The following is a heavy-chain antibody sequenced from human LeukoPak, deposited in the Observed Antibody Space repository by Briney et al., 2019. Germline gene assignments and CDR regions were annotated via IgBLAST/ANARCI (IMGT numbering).Heavy chain of an antibody. CDR2: INHSGST. J-gene: IGHJ4*02. D-gene: IGHD4-17*01. CDR3: ASIGYGDYGF. V-gene: IGHV4-34*01. CDR1: GGSFSGYY. Sequence: SETLSLTCAVYGGSFSGYYWSWIRQPSGKGLEWIGEINHSGSTNYNPSLKSRVTISVDTSKNQFSLKLSSVTAADTAVYYCASIGYGDYGFWGQGTLVTVSS.